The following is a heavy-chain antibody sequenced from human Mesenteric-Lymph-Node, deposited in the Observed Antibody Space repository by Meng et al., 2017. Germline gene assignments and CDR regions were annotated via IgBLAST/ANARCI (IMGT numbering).Heavy chain of an antibody. D-gene: IGHD3-22*01. CDR2: IRSKAYGGTT. V-gene: IGHV3-49*03. J-gene: IGHJ4*02. CDR1: GFTFSSYE. CDR3: TRRLYYYDSSGYHKGYYFDY. Sequence: GGSLRLSCAASGFTFSSYEMNWFRQAPGKGLEWVGFIRSKAYGGTTEYAASVKGRFTISRDDSKSIAYLQMNSLKTEDTAVYYCTRRLYYYDSSGYHKGYYFDYWGQGTLVTVSS.